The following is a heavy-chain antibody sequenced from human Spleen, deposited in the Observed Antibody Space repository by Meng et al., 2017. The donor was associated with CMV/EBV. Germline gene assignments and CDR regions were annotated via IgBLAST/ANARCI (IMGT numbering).Heavy chain of an antibody. J-gene: IGHJ4*02. V-gene: IGHV4-39*07. D-gene: IGHD2-2*01. CDR2: IYYSGST. CDR3: ARDRGVPAAPDY. Sequence: QLHLQESGPGLVKPSETLSLTCTASGGSISSSSYYWGWICQPPGKGLEWIGSIYYSGSTYYNPSLKSRVTISVDTSKNQFSLKLSSVTAADTAVYYCARDRGVPAAPDYWGQGTLVTVSS. CDR1: GGSISSSSYY.